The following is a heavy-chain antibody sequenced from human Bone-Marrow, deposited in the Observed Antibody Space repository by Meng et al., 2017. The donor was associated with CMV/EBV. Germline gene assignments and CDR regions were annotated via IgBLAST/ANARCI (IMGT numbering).Heavy chain of an antibody. Sequence: GGSLRLSCAASGFTVSSNCMGWVRQAPGKGLEWVSVIYFGGSTYYADSVKGRFTISRDNSKNTLYLQMNSLRAEDTAVYYCARSTRYYYDSSGYSKALFDYWGQGTLVSVSS. CDR1: GFTVSSNC. D-gene: IGHD3-22*01. J-gene: IGHJ4*02. CDR2: IYFGGST. CDR3: ARSTRYYYDSSGYSKALFDY. V-gene: IGHV3-53*01.